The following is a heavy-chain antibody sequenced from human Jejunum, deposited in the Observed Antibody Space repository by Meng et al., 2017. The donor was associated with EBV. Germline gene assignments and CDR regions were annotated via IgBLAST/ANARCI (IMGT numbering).Heavy chain of an antibody. D-gene: IGHD5-12*01. CDR3: AGLRYSGYDRAFDY. Sequence: QAHVQESGPGLVKPSETLSLTCTVSGGSVNSGNVYWSWIRQPPGKGLEWIGYIYYSGSTNYIPSLKSRVTISLDTSKNQFSLKLSSVTAADTAVYYCAGLRYSGYDRAFDYWGQGALVTVSS. CDR2: IYYSGST. CDR1: GGSVNSGNVY. J-gene: IGHJ4*02. V-gene: IGHV4-61*01.